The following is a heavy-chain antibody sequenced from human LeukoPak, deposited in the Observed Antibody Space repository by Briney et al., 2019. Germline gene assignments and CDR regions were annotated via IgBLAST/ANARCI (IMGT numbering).Heavy chain of an antibody. CDR3: ARVVSSGYYYRPRFDP. V-gene: IGHV4-59*01. CDR2: IYYSGST. Sequence: SETLSLTCTVSGGSISSYYWSWIRQPPGKGLEWIGYIYYSGSTNYNPSLKSRVTISVDTSKNQFSLKLSSVTAADTAVYYCARVVSSGYYYRPRFDPWGQGTLVTVSS. D-gene: IGHD3-22*01. J-gene: IGHJ5*02. CDR1: GGSISSYY.